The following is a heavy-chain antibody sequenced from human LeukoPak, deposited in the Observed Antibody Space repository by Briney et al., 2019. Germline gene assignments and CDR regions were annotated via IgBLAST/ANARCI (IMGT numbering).Heavy chain of an antibody. CDR1: GFTFSSYE. CDR3: ARVRKTNPDDDFWSGYYYYYGMDV. CDR2: ISSSGSTI. D-gene: IGHD3-3*01. Sequence: GGSLRLSCAASGFTFSSYEMNWVRQAPGKGLEWVTYISSSGSTIYYADSVKGRFTISRDNAKNSLYLQMNSLRAEDTAVYYCARVRKTNPDDDFWSGYYYYYGMDVWGQGTTVTVSS. V-gene: IGHV3-48*03. J-gene: IGHJ6*02.